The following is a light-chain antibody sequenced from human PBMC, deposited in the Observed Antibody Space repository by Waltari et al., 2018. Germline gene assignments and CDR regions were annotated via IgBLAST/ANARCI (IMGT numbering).Light chain of an antibody. J-gene: IGLJ2*01. V-gene: IGLV2-14*03. CDR1: SSYVGGYNS. CDR3: SSFTSTTTLI. Sequence: QSALTQPASVSGSPGQSIAISCTGTSSYVGGYNSVSWYQQHPGKVPQLVVYDVSNRPSGFSNRLSGAKSGNTASLTISGLQADDEADYYCSSFTSTTTLIFGGGTKLTVL. CDR2: DVS.